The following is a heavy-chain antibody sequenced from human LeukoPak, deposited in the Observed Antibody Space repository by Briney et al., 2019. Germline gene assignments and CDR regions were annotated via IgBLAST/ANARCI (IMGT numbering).Heavy chain of an antibody. CDR2: FNCNCGCT. J-gene: IGHJ5*02. V-gene: IGHV3-23*01. CDR3: AKDLVNKFEGTTVTTNWFDP. D-gene: IGHD4-11*01. Sequence: GGSLRLLCAASGFTFSCFAMRWVRPAPGEGLEWVLAFNCNCGCTYYANSGGGRITISRDNSKNTLYLQMNSLRAEDTAVYYCAKDLVNKFEGTTVTTNWFDPWGQGTLVTVSS. CDR1: GFTFSCFA.